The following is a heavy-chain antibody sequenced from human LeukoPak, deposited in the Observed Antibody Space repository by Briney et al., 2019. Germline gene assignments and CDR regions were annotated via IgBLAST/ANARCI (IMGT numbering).Heavy chain of an antibody. V-gene: IGHV4-59*01. CDR1: GGSISSYF. CDR2: IYYSGST. Sequence: SETLSLTCTVSGGSISSYFWSWIRQPPGKGLEWIGYIYYSGSTNYNPSLKSRLTISVETSKSQFSLKLRSVTAADTAVYYCARDLGLGSGWFDPWGQGTLVTVSS. D-gene: IGHD6-19*01. J-gene: IGHJ5*02. CDR3: ARDLGLGSGWFDP.